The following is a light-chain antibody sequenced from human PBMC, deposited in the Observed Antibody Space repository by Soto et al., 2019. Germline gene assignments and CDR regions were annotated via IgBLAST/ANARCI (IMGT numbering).Light chain of an antibody. CDR3: QQLNSYPL. J-gene: IGKJ4*01. Sequence: DIQLTQSPSFLSASVGDRVTITCRASQGISSYLAWYQQKPGKAPKLLIYAASTLQSGVPSRFSGRGSGTEFTLTISSLQHEDFASYYCQQLNSYPLFGGGTKVEIK. CDR2: AAS. CDR1: QGISSY. V-gene: IGKV1-9*01.